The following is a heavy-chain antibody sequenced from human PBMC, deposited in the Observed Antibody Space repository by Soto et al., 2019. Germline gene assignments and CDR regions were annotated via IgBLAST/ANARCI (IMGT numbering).Heavy chain of an antibody. CDR2: INSDGSST. CDR3: ARDRPPVGSVVVVAATDGMDV. V-gene: IGHV3-74*01. J-gene: IGHJ6*02. CDR1: GFTFSSYW. D-gene: IGHD2-15*01. Sequence: GGSLRLSCATSGFTFSSYWMHWVRQAPGKGLVWVSRINSDGSSTSYADSVKGRFTISRDNAKNTLYLQMNSLRAEDTAVYYCARDRPPVGSVVVVAATDGMDVWGQGTTVTVSS.